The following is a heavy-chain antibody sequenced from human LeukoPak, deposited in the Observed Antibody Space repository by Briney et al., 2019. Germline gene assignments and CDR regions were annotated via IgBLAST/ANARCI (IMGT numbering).Heavy chain of an antibody. CDR2: ISYDGSNK. J-gene: IGHJ4*02. D-gene: IGHD2-2*01. Sequence: GGSLRLSCAASGFTFSSYAMHWVSQAPGKGLEWVAVISYDGSNKYYADSVKGRFTISRDNPKNSLYLQINNLRAEDTAVYYCGRLAHNAWYAIDFWGQGTLVTVSS. CDR3: GRLAHNAWYAIDF. CDR1: GFTFSSYA. V-gene: IGHV3-30-3*01.